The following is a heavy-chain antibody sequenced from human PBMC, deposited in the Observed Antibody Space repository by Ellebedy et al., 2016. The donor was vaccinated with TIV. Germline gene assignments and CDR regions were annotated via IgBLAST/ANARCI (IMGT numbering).Heavy chain of an antibody. J-gene: IGHJ6*02. CDR1: GFTVSSNY. CDR2: IYSGGST. D-gene: IGHD6-6*01. V-gene: IGHV3-53*01. CDR3: ARRPNYYGMDV. Sequence: GESLKISCAASGFTVSSNYMSWVRQAPGKGLEWVSVIYSGGSTYYADSVKGRFTISRDNSKNMLYLQMNSLRAEDTAVYYCARRPNYYGMDVWGQGTTVTVSS.